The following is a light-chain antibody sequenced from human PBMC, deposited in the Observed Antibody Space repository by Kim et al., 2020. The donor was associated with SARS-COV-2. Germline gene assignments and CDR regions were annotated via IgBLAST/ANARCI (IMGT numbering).Light chain of an antibody. CDR1: SSDVGVYNL. Sequence: QSALTQPASVSGSPGQSITISCTGTSSDVGVYNLVSWYQQHPGKAPKLMIYEVTKRPSGVSNHFSGSKSGNTASLTISGLQPEDEADYYCCSFAAPHSNTFVFRSGTKVTGL. CDR2: EVT. CDR3: CSFAAPHSNTFV. V-gene: IGLV2-23*02. J-gene: IGLJ1*01.